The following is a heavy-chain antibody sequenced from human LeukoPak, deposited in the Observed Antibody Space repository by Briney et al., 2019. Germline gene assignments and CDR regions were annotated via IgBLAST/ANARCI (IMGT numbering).Heavy chain of an antibody. V-gene: IGHV3-53*01. D-gene: IGHD1-26*01. CDR1: GFTVGSNY. CDR3: ARGSGSYYGGYYFDY. CDR2: IYSGGST. J-gene: IGHJ4*02. Sequence: GGSLRLSCAASGFTVGSNYMSWVRQAPGKGLEWVSVIYSGGSTYYADSVKGRFTISRDNSKNTLYLQMNSLRAEDTAVYYCARGSGSYYGGYYFDYWGQGTLVTVSS.